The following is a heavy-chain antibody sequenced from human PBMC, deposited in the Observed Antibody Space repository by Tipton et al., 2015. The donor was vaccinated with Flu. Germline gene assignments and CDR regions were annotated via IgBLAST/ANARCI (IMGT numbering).Heavy chain of an antibody. V-gene: IGHV3-9*01. Sequence: SLRLSCAASGFTFDDYAMHWVRQAPGKGLEWVSGISWNSGSIGYADSVKGRFTISRDNAKNSLYLQMNSLRAEDTALYYCAKDDGSGSGDYWGQGTLVTVSS. CDR3: AKDDGSGSGDY. CDR2: ISWNSGSI. CDR1: GFTFDDYA. J-gene: IGHJ4*02. D-gene: IGHD3-10*01.